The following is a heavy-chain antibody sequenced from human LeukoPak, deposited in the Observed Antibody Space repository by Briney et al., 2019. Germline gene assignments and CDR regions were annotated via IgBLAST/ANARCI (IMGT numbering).Heavy chain of an antibody. D-gene: IGHD3-10*01. V-gene: IGHV3-23*01. J-gene: IGHJ3*02. Sequence: PGGSLRLSCAASGFTFSSYAMSWVRQAPGKGLEWVSAISGSGGSTYYADSVKGRFTISRDNSKNTLYLQMNSLRAEDTAVYYCVRRITMVRGVMYDAFDIWGQGTMVTVSS. CDR2: ISGSGGST. CDR1: GFTFSSYA. CDR3: VRRITMVRGVMYDAFDI.